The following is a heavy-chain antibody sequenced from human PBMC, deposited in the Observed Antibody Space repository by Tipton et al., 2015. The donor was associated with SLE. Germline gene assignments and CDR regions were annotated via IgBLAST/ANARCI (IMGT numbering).Heavy chain of an antibody. CDR3: ARLPYYYGSGSEYVQH. V-gene: IGHV5-51*01. D-gene: IGHD3-10*01. J-gene: IGHJ1*01. CDR2: IYPGDSDT. Sequence: QSGAEVKKPGESLKISCKGSGYTFPSYWIGWVRQMPGKGLEWMGIIYPGDSDTRYSPSFQGQVTISADKSISTAYLQWSSLKASDTAMYYCARLPYYYGSGSEYVQHWGQGTLVTVSS. CDR1: GYTFPSYW.